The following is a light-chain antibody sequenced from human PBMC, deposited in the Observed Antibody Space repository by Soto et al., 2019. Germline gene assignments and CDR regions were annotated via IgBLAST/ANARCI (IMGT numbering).Light chain of an antibody. J-gene: IGKJ1*01. CDR1: QSVLYSSTNKNY. CDR3: QQCYRTPWT. CDR2: GAS. V-gene: IGKV4-1*01. Sequence: DLVLTPSPDSLAVSLGERATINCKSSQSVLYSSTNKNYLAWYQQRPGQPPRLLIYGASTRESGVPERFSGSGSGTDFTLTISSLQADDVAVYYCQQCYRTPWTFGQGTTVDIK.